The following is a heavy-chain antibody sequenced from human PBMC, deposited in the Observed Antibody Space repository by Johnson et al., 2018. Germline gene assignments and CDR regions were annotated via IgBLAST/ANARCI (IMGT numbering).Heavy chain of an antibody. CDR3: GGTTEEVRDYYYMDV. J-gene: IGHJ6*03. Sequence: QVQLQESGGGLVQPGGSLRLSCAASGFTFSSYDMHWVRQATGNGLEWVAVISYDGSNKYYADSVKGRFTISRDNSKNTLYLQMNSLRAEDTAVYYWGGTTEEVRDYYYMDVWGKGTTVTVSS. CDR1: GFTFSSYD. CDR2: ISYDGSNK. D-gene: IGHD1-7*01. V-gene: IGHV3-30*03.